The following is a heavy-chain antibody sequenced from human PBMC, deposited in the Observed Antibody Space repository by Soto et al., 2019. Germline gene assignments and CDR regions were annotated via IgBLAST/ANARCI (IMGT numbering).Heavy chain of an antibody. CDR3: GREKEDEGSSSLRVYYGVDV. J-gene: IGHJ6*02. V-gene: IGHV3-53*02. D-gene: IGHD6-6*01. Sequence: EVHLVESGGGLMQPGGSLRLSCAASGFTVSTYNMIWVRQAPVKGLEWVSVTYSGGSTQYADSVKGRFTVSRDNSKNSVFLQMNSLRAEDAAVYYCGREKEDEGSSSLRVYYGVDVWGQGTTVIVSS. CDR2: TYSGGST. CDR1: GFTVSTYN.